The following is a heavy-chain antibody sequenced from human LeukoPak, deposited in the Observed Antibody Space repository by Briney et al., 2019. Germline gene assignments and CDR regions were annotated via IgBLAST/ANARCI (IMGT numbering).Heavy chain of an antibody. J-gene: IGHJ4*02. Sequence: GGSLRLSCAASGFSFSSYDMNWVRQAPGKGLEWVSAISGGGGSTYYADSVKGRFTISRDNSKNTLYLQMNSLRAEDTAVYYCARDYISDSFDYWGQGTLVTVSS. CDR2: ISGGGGST. V-gene: IGHV3-23*01. CDR3: ARDYISDSFDY. CDR1: GFSFSSYD. D-gene: IGHD3-10*01.